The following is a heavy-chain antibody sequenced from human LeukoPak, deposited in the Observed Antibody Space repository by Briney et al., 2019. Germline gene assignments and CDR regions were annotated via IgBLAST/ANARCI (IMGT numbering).Heavy chain of an antibody. D-gene: IGHD3-10*01. V-gene: IGHV3-33*01. CDR3: ATWRGSGSYGGYFDY. J-gene: IGHJ4*02. CDR2: IYYDGSIK. CDR1: GFTFRNYG. Sequence: GMSLRLSCAASGFTFRNYGMHWVRQAPGKGLEWVAIIYYDGSIKHYADSVRGRFTISRDNSKNTLYLQMNSLRVEGTAIYYCATWRGSGSYGGYFDYWGQGTPVTVSS.